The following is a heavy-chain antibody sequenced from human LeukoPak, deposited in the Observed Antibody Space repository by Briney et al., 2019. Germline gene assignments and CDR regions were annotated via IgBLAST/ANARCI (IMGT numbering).Heavy chain of an antibody. D-gene: IGHD2-2*01. J-gene: IGHJ4*02. V-gene: IGHV4-34*01. CDR1: GGSFSGYY. Sequence: SETLSPTCAVYGGSFSGYYWSWIRQPPGKGPEWIGEINHSGSTNYNPSLKSRVTISVDTSKNQFSLKLSSVTAADTAVYYCARGISLRARYCSSTSCYYYFDYWGQGTLVTVSS. CDR3: ARGISLRARYCSSTSCYYYFDY. CDR2: INHSGST.